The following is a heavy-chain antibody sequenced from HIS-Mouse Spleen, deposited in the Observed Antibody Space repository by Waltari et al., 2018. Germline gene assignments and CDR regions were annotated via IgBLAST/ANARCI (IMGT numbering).Heavy chain of an antibody. CDR3: AKDKHHAFDY. CDR2: ISYDGSNK. Sequence: QVQLVESGGGVVQPGRSLSLFCAASGFPFSSYGMHWVRQAPGKGLEWVAVISYDGSNKYYADSVKGRFTISRDNSKNTLYLQMNSLRAEDTAVYYCAKDKHHAFDYWGQGTLVTVSS. J-gene: IGHJ4*02. CDR1: GFPFSSYG. V-gene: IGHV3-30*18.